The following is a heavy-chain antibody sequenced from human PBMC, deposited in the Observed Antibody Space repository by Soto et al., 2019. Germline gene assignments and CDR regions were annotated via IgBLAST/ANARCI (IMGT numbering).Heavy chain of an antibody. J-gene: IGHJ4*02. V-gene: IGHV4-38-2*01. CDR2: IYFTGTT. CDR3: ARVRRIGMSGSPGDS. Sequence: ASETLSLTCDVSGYAISSGFYWAWIRQPPGKRLEWIGNIYFTGTTSYNPSLRTRVTMSVDTSKNQFSLRLSSVTAADTDVFYCARVRRIGMSGSPGDSWGQGTQVTVSS. CDR1: GYAISSGFY. D-gene: IGHD3-10*01.